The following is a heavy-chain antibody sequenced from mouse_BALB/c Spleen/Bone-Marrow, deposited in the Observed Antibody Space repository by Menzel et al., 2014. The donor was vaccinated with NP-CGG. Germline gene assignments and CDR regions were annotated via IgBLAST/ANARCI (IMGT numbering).Heavy chain of an antibody. V-gene: IGHV10-1*02. CDR2: IRSKSNYYAT. CDR1: GFTFNTYA. J-gene: IGHJ1*01. CDR3: VRQGDWHFDV. Sequence: EVQLQQSGGGLVQPKGSLRLSCAASGFTFNTYAMSWVRQAPGKGLEWVARIRSKSNYYATHYADSVKDRFTISRDDSRNIVHLQMNNLKTEDIAIYYCVRQGDWHFDVWGAGTTVTVSS.